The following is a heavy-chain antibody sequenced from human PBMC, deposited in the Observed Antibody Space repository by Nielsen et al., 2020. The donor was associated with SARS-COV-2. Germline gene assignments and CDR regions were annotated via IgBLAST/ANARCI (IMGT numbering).Heavy chain of an antibody. CDR3: ARSQHLSK. V-gene: IGHV1-3*01. D-gene: IGHD6-13*01. Sequence: ASVKVSCKASGYSFTSYAMHWVWQAPGQRLEWMGWINVGNGNTKYSQKFQGRVTFTRDTSASTAYMEVSSLRSEDTAVYYCARSQHLSKWGQGTLVTVSS. CDR1: GYSFTSYA. J-gene: IGHJ4*02. CDR2: INVGNGNT.